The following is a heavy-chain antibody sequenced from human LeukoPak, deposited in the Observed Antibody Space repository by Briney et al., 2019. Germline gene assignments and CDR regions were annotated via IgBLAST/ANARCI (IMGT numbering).Heavy chain of an antibody. Sequence: ASVKVSCRASGYTFNGYYMHWVRQAPGQGLEWMGWINPNSGGTNYAQKFQGRVTMTRDTSISTAYMELSRLRSDDTAVYYCARGSGYDYYDSSGYPGAYWGQGTRVTVSS. V-gene: IGHV1-2*02. J-gene: IGHJ4*02. CDR3: ARGSGYDYYDSSGYPGAY. CDR2: INPNSGGT. D-gene: IGHD3-22*01. CDR1: GYTFNGYY.